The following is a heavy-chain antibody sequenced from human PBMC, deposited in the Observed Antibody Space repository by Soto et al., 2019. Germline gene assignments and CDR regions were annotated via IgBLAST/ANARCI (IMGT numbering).Heavy chain of an antibody. CDR3: ARGPRGMYGTAH. V-gene: IGHV3-74*01. D-gene: IGHD3-10*02. CDR2: INRDGRST. Sequence: GGFLRLSSAASGFTFGNVGMRWVSQTEGKGLVWVSRINRDGRSTNYAGSVKGRFTISRDNAKSMVYLQLNTLRAEDTAVYYCARGPRGMYGTAHWGQGALVPVSP. CDR1: GFTFGNVG. J-gene: IGHJ4*02.